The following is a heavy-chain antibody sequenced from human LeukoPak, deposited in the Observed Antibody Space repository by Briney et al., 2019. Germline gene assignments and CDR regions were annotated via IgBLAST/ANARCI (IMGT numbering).Heavy chain of an antibody. Sequence: GGSLRLSCAASGFTFSSYWMSWVRQAPGKGLEWVANIKQDGSDKYYVDSVKGRFTISRDNAKNSLYLQMNSLRAEDTAVYYCASTLCSGDNCYFDYYYYMDVWGKGTTVTISS. V-gene: IGHV3-7*01. D-gene: IGHD2-15*01. J-gene: IGHJ6*03. CDR1: GFTFSSYW. CDR2: IKQDGSDK. CDR3: ASTLCSGDNCYFDYYYYMDV.